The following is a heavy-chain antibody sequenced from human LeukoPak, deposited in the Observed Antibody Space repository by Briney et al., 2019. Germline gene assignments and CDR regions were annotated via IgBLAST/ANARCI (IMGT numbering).Heavy chain of an antibody. V-gene: IGHV3-48*03. J-gene: IGHJ4*02. CDR2: IGSGGGSI. CDR3: AIRPTEVKGPFDY. D-gene: IGHD4-23*01. Sequence: GGSLRLSCAASGFTFSSYEMNWVRQAPGKGLEWVSYIGSGGGSIYYADSVKGRFTISRDSAKNSLYLQMNSLRVEDTAVYYCAIRPTEVKGPFDYWGQGTLVTVSS. CDR1: GFTFSSYE.